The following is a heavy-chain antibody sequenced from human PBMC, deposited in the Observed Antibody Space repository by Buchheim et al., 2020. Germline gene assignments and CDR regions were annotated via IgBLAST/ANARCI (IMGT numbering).Heavy chain of an antibody. CDR1: GFTFSNYW. D-gene: IGHD2-15*01. J-gene: IGHJ6*02. V-gene: IGHV3-74*01. CDR2: INRDGSDT. Sequence: EVQVVESGGGLVQPGESLRLSCAASGFTFSNYWMHWVRQGPGKGLVWVARINRDGSDTAYADSVKGRFTISRANAKNTLSLQMNSLRVEDSAVYYCTGAPDCGGGSCNSYHYYGLDVWGQGTT. CDR3: TGAPDCGGGSCNSYHYYGLDV.